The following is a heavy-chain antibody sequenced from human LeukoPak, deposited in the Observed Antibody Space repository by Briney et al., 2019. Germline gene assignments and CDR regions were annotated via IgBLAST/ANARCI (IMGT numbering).Heavy chain of an antibody. V-gene: IGHV3-23*01. CDR1: GITFSNSA. CDR2: ISGSGGST. D-gene: IGHD3-22*01. Sequence: GGSLRLSCVPSGITFSNSALSWVRQAPGKGLEWVSAISGSGGSTYYADSVKGRFTISRDNSKNTLYLQMNSLRAEDTAVYYCAKDQKVYDSSGYYTYFDYWGQGTLVTVSS. CDR3: AKDQKVYDSSGYYTYFDY. J-gene: IGHJ4*02.